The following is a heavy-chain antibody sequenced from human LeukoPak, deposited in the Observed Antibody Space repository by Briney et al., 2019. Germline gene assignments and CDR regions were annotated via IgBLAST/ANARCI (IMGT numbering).Heavy chain of an antibody. V-gene: IGHV3-21*01. CDR2: ISSSSSYI. Sequence: GGSLRLSCAASGFTFSSSAMSWVRQAPGKGLEWVSSISSSSSYIYYADSVKGRFTISRDNAKNSLYLQMNSLRAEDTAVYYCARSTYYDFWSGDYWGQGTLVTVSS. CDR3: ARSTYYDFWSGDY. D-gene: IGHD3-3*01. J-gene: IGHJ4*02. CDR1: GFTFSSSA.